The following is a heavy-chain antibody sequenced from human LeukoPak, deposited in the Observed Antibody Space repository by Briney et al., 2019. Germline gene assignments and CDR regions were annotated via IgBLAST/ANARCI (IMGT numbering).Heavy chain of an antibody. D-gene: IGHD3-3*01. CDR1: GFTFRNYG. Sequence: PGGSLRLSCAASGFTFRNYGMSWVRQAPGKGLEWVSAISGDAADISYADSAKGRFTISGDNSKNTLYLQLNSLRAEDTAIYYCAHHGGGTIRIAAFDIWGQGTMVTVSS. V-gene: IGHV3-23*01. CDR3: AHHGGGTIRIAAFDI. CDR2: ISGDAADI. J-gene: IGHJ3*02.